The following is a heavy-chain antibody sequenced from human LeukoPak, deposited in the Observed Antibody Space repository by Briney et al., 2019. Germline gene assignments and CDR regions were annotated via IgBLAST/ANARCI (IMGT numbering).Heavy chain of an antibody. D-gene: IGHD2-15*01. Sequence: ASVKVSCKASGGTFSSYGISWVRQAPGQGLEWMGGIIPIFGTPNYAQKFQGRVTMTEDTSTDTAYMELSSLRSEDTAVYYCATAGGYCSGGSCYSWGYWGQGTLVTVSS. CDR2: IIPIFGTP. J-gene: IGHJ4*02. CDR3: ATAGGYCSGGSCYSWGY. CDR1: GGTFSSYG. V-gene: IGHV1-69*06.